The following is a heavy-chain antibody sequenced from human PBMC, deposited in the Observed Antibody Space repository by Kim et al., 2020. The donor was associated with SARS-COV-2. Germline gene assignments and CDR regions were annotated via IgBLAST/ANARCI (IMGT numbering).Heavy chain of an antibody. Sequence: FKGRVTITADESTSTAYMGLSSLRSEDTAVYYCARDYDFWSGYYSTMDVWGQGTTVTVSS. D-gene: IGHD3-3*01. V-gene: IGHV1-69*01. CDR3: ARDYDFWSGYYSTMDV. J-gene: IGHJ6*02.